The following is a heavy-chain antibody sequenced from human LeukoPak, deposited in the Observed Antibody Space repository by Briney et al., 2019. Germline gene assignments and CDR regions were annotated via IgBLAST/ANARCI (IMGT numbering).Heavy chain of an antibody. D-gene: IGHD3-10*01. CDR3: ARDHYYGSGSYYASFDY. V-gene: IGHV4-34*01. J-gene: IGHJ4*02. CDR2: INHSGST. Sequence: PSETLSLTCAVYGGSFSGYYWSWIRQPPGKGLEWIGEINHSGSTNYNPSLKSRVTISVDTSKNQFSLKLSSVTAADTAVYYCARDHYYGSGSYYASFDYWGQGTLVTVSS. CDR1: GGSFSGYY.